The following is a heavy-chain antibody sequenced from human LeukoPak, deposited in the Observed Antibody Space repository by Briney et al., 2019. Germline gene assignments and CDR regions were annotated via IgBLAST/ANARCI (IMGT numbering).Heavy chain of an antibody. CDR1: GGSISSYY. J-gene: IGHJ5*02. Sequence: SETLSLTCTVSGGSISSYYWSWIRQPAGKGLEWIGRIYTSGSTNYNPSLKSRVTMSVDTSKNQFSLKLSSVTAADTAVYYCARDPASVVLQEFGFDPWGQGTLVTVSS. V-gene: IGHV4-4*07. CDR3: ARDPASVVLQEFGFDP. CDR2: IYTSGST. D-gene: IGHD2/OR15-2a*01.